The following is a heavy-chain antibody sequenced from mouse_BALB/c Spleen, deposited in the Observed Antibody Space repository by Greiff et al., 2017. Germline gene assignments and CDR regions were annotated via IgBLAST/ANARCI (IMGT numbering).Heavy chain of an antibody. CDR2: ISNLAYSI. D-gene: IGHD2-10*02. Sequence: EVKLMESGGGLVQPGGSRKLSCAASGFTFSDYGMAWVRQAPGKGPEWVAFISNLAYSIYYADTVTGRFTISRENAKNTLYLEMSSLRSEDTAMYYCARDGYGNYGFDYWGQGTTLTVSS. CDR3: ARDGYGNYGFDY. CDR1: GFTFSDYG. J-gene: IGHJ2*01. V-gene: IGHV5-15*02.